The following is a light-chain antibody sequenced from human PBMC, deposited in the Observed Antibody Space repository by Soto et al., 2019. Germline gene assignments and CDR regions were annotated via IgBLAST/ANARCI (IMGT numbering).Light chain of an antibody. CDR2: DAS. Sequence: AIQLTQSPSSLSASVGDRVTITCRASQGISNAVAWYQQKPGKAPELLIYDASSLQSGVPSRFSGSGSGTDFTLIINSLQPEDSAHYYCQQFNSMPLTFGGGTTVQI. CDR1: QGISNA. CDR3: QQFNSMPLT. V-gene: IGKV1-13*02. J-gene: IGKJ4*01.